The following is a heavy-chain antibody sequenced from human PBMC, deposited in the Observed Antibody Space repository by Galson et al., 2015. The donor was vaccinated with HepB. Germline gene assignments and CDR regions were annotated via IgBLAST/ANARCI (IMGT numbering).Heavy chain of an antibody. D-gene: IGHD4-11*01. Sequence: SVKVSCKASGGAFNPYAITWVRQAPGLGLEWMGGLIPIFGVPTYYAQKFQGRLTITADESTSTAYMELSSLTSEDTAVYYCARGSLTTIRNYFDYWGQGTLVTVAS. CDR2: LIPIFGVPT. CDR1: GGAFNPYA. V-gene: IGHV1-69*13. J-gene: IGHJ4*02. CDR3: ARGSLTTIRNYFDY.